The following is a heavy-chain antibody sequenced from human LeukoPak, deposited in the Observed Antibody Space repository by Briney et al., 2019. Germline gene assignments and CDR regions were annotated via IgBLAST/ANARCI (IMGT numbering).Heavy chain of an antibody. V-gene: IGHV3-48*04. CDR3: VRDFEVPAAAPDYYYFYFMAG. Sequence: PGGSLRLSCAVSGFTFGVYGMNWVRQAPGKGLEWLSHISSGGTTIYYADSVKGRFTVSRDNVENSLFLQMNSLRVDDTAVYYCVRDFEVPAAAPDYYYFYFMAGGSTATTITVSS. J-gene: IGHJ6*03. CDR2: ISSGGTTI. D-gene: IGHD2-2*01. CDR1: GFTFGVYG.